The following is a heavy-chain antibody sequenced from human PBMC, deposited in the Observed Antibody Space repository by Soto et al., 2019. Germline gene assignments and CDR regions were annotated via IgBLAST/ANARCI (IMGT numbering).Heavy chain of an antibody. V-gene: IGHV4-4*02. D-gene: IGHD6-19*01. Sequence: SSETLSLTCAVSGASITSSNWWSWVRQPPGKGLEWIGEMYASGSTSYNPSLKSRLTISVDKSKNQLSLNLDSVTAADSALYYCAIETVAGRDYWGQGTLVTVSS. CDR3: AIETVAGRDY. CDR1: GASITSSNW. J-gene: IGHJ4*02. CDR2: MYASGST.